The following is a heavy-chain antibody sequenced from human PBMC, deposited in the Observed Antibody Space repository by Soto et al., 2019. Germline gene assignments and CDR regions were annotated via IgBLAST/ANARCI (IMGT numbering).Heavy chain of an antibody. D-gene: IGHD2-15*01. Sequence: QLQLQESGPGLVKPSETLSLTCTVSGGSISSSSYYWGWIRQPPGKGLEWIGSIYYSGSTYYNPSLKGPVTISVDTSKSHFSLKLSAVTAADTAVYSCARHTPAVSISDHWGQGTLVTVSS. V-gene: IGHV4-39*01. CDR2: IYYSGST. CDR1: GGSISSSSYY. CDR3: ARHTPAVSISDH. J-gene: IGHJ4*02.